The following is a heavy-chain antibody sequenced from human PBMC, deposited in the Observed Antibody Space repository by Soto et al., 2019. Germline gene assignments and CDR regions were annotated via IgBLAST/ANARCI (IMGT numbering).Heavy chain of an antibody. CDR3: ARGGDTTSYYYYGMDV. V-gene: IGHV4-38-2*01. CDR2: IYHSGST. CDR1: GYSISSGYY. D-gene: IGHD1-1*01. J-gene: IGHJ6*02. Sequence: SETLSLTCAVSGYSISSGYYWGWIRQPPGKGLEWIGSIYHSGSTYYNPSLKSRVTISVDTSENQFSLKLSSVTAADTAVYYCARGGDTTSYYYYGMDVWGQGTTVTVSS.